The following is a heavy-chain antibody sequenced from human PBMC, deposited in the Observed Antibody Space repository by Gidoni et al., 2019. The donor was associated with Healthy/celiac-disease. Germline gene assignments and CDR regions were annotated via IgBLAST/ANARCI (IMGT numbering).Heavy chain of an antibody. D-gene: IGHD3-3*01. CDR3: ARDSSLEWYTRGLHYFDY. Sequence: QVQLVQSGAEVKKPGASVKVSCKAAGYTFTSYGISWVRQPPGQGLEWMGWISAYNGNTNYAQKLQGGVTMTTDTSTSTAYMELRSLRSDDTAVYYCARDSSLEWYTRGLHYFDYWGQGTLVTVSS. V-gene: IGHV1-18*01. CDR2: ISAYNGNT. CDR1: GYTFTSYG. J-gene: IGHJ4*02.